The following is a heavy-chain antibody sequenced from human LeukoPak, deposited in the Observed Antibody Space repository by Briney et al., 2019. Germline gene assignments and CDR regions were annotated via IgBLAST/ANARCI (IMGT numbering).Heavy chain of an antibody. CDR2: LGTAGDT. CDR3: ARALRGEDY. J-gene: IGHJ4*02. V-gene: IGHV3-13*01. D-gene: IGHD3-16*01. Sequence: GGSLRPSCAASGFTLSNYAMHWVRQPAGEGLEWVSALGTAGDTFYPDSVKGRFTISRDNAKNSLYLQMNSLRAEDTAVYYCARALRGEDYWGQGTLVTVSS. CDR1: GFTLSNYA.